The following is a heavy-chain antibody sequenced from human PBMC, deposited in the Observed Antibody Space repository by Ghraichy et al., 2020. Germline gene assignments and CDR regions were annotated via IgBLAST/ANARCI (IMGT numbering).Heavy chain of an antibody. Sequence: SETLSLLCTVSGYSISIGYYWGWIRQPPGKGLEWIGSVYYRGNTYYNPSLTSRVTISITSSTNQFSLKLNTVTAADTAVYYCARKPRPLTTVTSGWFDPWGQGTLVTVSS. D-gene: IGHD4-17*01. V-gene: IGHV4-38-2*02. CDR1: GYSISIGYY. CDR3: ARKPRPLTTVTSGWFDP. J-gene: IGHJ5*02. CDR2: VYYRGNT.